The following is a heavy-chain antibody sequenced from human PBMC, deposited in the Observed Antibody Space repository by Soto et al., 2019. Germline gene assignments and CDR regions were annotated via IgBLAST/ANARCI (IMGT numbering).Heavy chain of an antibody. V-gene: IGHV3-15*01. CDR1: GFTFNNVW. Sequence: GGSLRLSCAASGFTFNNVWLNWVRQAPGKGLEWVGRIKNKIDAERKDYTAPVQGRFTISRDESENMLFLHMNSLEIEDTAVYYCAAEISSSSYYYGGLFDHWGRGALVTVSS. J-gene: IGHJ4*02. D-gene: IGHD3-22*01. CDR2: IKNKIDAERK. CDR3: AAEISSSSYYYGGLFDH.